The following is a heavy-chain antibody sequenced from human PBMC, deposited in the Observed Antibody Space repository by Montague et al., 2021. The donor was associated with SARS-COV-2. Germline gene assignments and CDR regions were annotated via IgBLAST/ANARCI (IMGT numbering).Heavy chain of an antibody. J-gene: IGHJ3*02. CDR1: GGSISSGGYY. D-gene: IGHD3-22*01. CDR2: IYYSGST. CDR3: ARARITMIVVVNAFDI. Sequence: TLSLTCTVSGGSISSGGYYWSWIRQHPGKGLEWIGYIYYSGSTYYNLSLKSRVTISVDTSKNQFSLKLSSVTVADTAVYYCARARITMIVVVNAFDIWGQGTMVTVSS. V-gene: IGHV4-31*03.